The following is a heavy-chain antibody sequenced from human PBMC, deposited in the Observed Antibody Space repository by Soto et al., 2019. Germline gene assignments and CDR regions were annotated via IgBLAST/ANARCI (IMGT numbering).Heavy chain of an antibody. CDR2: IIPILGIA. V-gene: IGHV1-69*02. CDR3: ARGGKHFAY. J-gene: IGHJ4*02. CDR1: GGTFSSYT. Sequence: QVQLVQSGAEVKKPGSSVKVSCKASGGTFSSYTISWVRQAPGQGLEWMGRIIPILGIANYAQKFQGRVTXTADKSTSTAYMELSSLRSEDTAVYYGARGGKHFAYWGQGTLVTVSS. D-gene: IGHD2-15*01.